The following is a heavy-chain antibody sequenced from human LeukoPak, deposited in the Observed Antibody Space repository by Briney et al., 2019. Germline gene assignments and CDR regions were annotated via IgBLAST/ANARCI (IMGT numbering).Heavy chain of an antibody. CDR1: GDSIFSTSAA. CDR3: ARSQGSSGDNWFDP. Sequence: SQTLSLTCVISGDSIFSTSAAWNWIRQSPSRGLEWLGRTYHRSQWYNDYAISVKSRITINPDTSKNQFSLQLNSVTPDDTAVYYCARSQGSSGDNWFDPWGQGTLVTLSS. J-gene: IGHJ5*02. V-gene: IGHV6-1*01. CDR2: TYHRSQWYN. D-gene: IGHD6-6*01.